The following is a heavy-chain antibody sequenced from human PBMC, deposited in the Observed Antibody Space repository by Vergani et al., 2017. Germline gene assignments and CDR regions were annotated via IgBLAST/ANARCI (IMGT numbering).Heavy chain of an antibody. J-gene: IGHJ6*02. D-gene: IGHD5-18*01. V-gene: IGHV4-59*01. CDR1: GGSISSYY. Sequence: QVQLQESGPGLVKPSQTLSLTCTVSGGSISSYYWSWIRQPPGKGLEWIGYIYYSGSTNYNPSLKSRATISVDTSKNQFSLKLSSVTAADTAVYYCARDRGGYSYGFYYYYGMDVWGQGTTVTVSS. CDR3: ARDRGGYSYGFYYYYGMDV. CDR2: IYYSGST.